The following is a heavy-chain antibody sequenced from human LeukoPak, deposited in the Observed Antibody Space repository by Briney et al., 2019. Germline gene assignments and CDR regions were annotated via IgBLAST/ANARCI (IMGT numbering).Heavy chain of an antibody. D-gene: IGHD3-10*01. V-gene: IGHV3-23*01. CDR1: GFTFSSYA. CDR2: ISGSGGST. J-gene: IGHJ4*02. Sequence: GGSLRLSCAASGFTFSSYAMSWVRQAPGKGLEWVSAISGSGGSTYYADSVKGRFTISRDNSKNTLYLQMNSLRAGDTAVYYCAKAPIRGVASSLTPLFDYWGQGTLVTVSS. CDR3: AKAPIRGVASSLTPLFDY.